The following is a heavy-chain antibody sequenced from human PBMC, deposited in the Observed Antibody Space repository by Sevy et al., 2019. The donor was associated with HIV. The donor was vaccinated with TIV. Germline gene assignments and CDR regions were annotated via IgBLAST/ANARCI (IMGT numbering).Heavy chain of an antibody. Sequence: SETLSLTCTVSGGSISSGDYYWSWIRQPPGKGLEWIGYIYYSGSTYYNPSLKSRVTISVDTSKNQFSLKLSSVTAADTAVYYCARVAAYYYDSSGFLLYYFDYWGQRTLVTVSS. D-gene: IGHD3-22*01. CDR1: GGSISSGDYY. J-gene: IGHJ4*02. CDR3: ARVAAYYYDSSGFLLYYFDY. V-gene: IGHV4-30-4*01. CDR2: IYYSGST.